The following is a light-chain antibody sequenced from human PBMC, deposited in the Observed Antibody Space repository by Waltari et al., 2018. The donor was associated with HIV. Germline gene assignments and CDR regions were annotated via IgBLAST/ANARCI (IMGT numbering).Light chain of an antibody. CDR3: QQSYNTPRT. V-gene: IGKV1-39*01. Sequence: DIQMTQSTSSLSASVGDRVTISCRASRSISYYLNWYQQKPGEAPKVLISAASNLQSGVPSRFSGSGSGTDFTLTISSLQPEDFATYYCQQSYNTPRTFGQGTKVEIK. CDR2: AAS. J-gene: IGKJ1*01. CDR1: RSISYY.